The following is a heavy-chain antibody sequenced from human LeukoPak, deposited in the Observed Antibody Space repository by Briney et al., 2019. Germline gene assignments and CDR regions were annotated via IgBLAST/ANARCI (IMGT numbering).Heavy chain of an antibody. CDR2: ISSSSSYI. CDR1: GFTFSSYS. Sequence: GGSLRLSCAASGFTFSSYSMNWVRQAPGKGLEWVSSISSSSSYIYYADSVKGRFIISRDNAKNSLYLQMNSLRAEDTAVYYCAREDSGSRPYFDYWGQGTLVTVSS. CDR3: AREDSGSRPYFDY. J-gene: IGHJ4*02. D-gene: IGHD6-19*01. V-gene: IGHV3-21*01.